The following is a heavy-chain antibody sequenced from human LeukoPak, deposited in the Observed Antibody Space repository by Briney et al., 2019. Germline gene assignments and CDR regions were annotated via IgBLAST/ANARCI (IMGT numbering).Heavy chain of an antibody. CDR1: GGSISSGGYS. Sequence: SETLSLTCAVSGGSISSGGYSWSWIRQPPGKGLEWIGYIYHSGSTYYNPSLKSRVTISVDRSKNQFSLKLSSVTAADTAVYYCAREIVVVPDNWFDRWGQGTLVTVSS. V-gene: IGHV4-30-2*01. CDR2: IYHSGST. CDR3: AREIVVVPDNWFDR. D-gene: IGHD2-2*01. J-gene: IGHJ5*02.